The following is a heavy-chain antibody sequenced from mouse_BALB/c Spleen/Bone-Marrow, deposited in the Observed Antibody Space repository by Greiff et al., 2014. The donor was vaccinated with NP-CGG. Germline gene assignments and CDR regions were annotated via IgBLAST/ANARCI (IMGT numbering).Heavy chain of an antibody. Sequence: VQLQQSXPGLVKPSQSLSLTCTVTGYSITSDYAWNWIRQFPGNKLEWMGYISYSGSTSYNPSLKSRISITRDTSKNQFFLQLNSVTTEDTATYYCARYDYDVGYFDYWGQGTTLTVSS. D-gene: IGHD2-4*01. V-gene: IGHV3-2*02. CDR2: ISYSGST. CDR3: ARYDYDVGYFDY. J-gene: IGHJ2*01. CDR1: GYSITSDYA.